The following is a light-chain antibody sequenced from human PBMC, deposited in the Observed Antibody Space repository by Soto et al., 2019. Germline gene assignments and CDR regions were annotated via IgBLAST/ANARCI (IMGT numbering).Light chain of an antibody. Sequence: EIVMTQSPATLSVSPGERASLSCRASQSVGSTLAWYHQKPGQAPRLLIYGVSSRATAVPARLSGSGSETEFTLTISSLQSDDSAVYYCHQYNKWPITFGQGTRLEI. V-gene: IGKV3-15*01. CDR3: HQYNKWPIT. CDR1: QSVGST. J-gene: IGKJ5*01. CDR2: GVS.